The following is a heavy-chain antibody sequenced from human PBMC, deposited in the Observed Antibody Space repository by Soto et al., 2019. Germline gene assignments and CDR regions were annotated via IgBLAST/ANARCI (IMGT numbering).Heavy chain of an antibody. CDR2: FIGYAGTT. Sequence: GGSLRLSCAASGFTVDSYAMSWVRQAPGKGLEWVSGFIGYAGTTYYADSVKGRFTISRDTCKNALYLQMNSLRDEDTAIYCCLKSRGRLVLDPWGQGTLVTGSS. V-gene: IGHV3-23*01. CDR3: LKSRGRLVLDP. J-gene: IGHJ5*02. D-gene: IGHD6-19*01. CDR1: GFTVDSYA.